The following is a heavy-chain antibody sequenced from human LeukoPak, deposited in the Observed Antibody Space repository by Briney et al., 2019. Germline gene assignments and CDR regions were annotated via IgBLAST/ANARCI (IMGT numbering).Heavy chain of an antibody. J-gene: IGHJ4*02. V-gene: IGHV1-2*02. D-gene: IGHD2-2*01. CDR2: INPNSGGT. CDR1: GGTFSSYA. Sequence: GASVKVSCKASGGTFSSYAISWVRQAPGQGLEWMGWINPNSGGTNYAQKFQGRVTMTRDTSISTAYMELSRLRSDDTAVYYCAARWNLGYCSSTSCYDFDYWGQGTLVTVSS. CDR3: AARWNLGYCSSTSCYDFDY.